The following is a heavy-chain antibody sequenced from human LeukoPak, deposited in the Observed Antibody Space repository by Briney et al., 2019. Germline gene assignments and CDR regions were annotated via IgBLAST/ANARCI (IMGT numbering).Heavy chain of an antibody. CDR1: GGTFSSYA. CDR3: ARALRGIARPSYYYYMDV. J-gene: IGHJ6*03. Sequence: GASVKVSCKASGGTFSSYAISWVRQAPGQGLEWMGGIIPIFGTANYAQKFQGRVTITTGESTSTAYMELSSLRSEDTAVYYCARALRGIARPSYYYYMDVWGKGTTVTVSS. D-gene: IGHD6-6*01. V-gene: IGHV1-69*05. CDR2: IIPIFGTA.